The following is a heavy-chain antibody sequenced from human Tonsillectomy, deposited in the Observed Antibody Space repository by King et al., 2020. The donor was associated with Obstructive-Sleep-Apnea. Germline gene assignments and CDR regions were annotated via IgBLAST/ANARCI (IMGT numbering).Heavy chain of an antibody. J-gene: IGHJ4*02. D-gene: IGHD5-18*01. CDR1: GGSISRCGYY. CDR2: INYSGGT. V-gene: IGHV4-31*03. CDR3: VGTNSYGYYFDY. Sequence: QLQEAGPGLVKPSQTLSLTCTVSGGSISRCGYYCSWIRQHPGKVLEWIWDINYSGGTYYNPPPKSRVTISLDTSKNQFSLKLSSVTAADTAVYYCVGTNSYGYYFDYWGQGTLVTVSS.